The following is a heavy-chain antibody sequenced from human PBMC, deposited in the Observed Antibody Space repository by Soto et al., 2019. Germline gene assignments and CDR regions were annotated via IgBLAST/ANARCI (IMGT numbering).Heavy chain of an antibody. V-gene: IGHV3-49*04. Sequence: GGSLRLSCTASGFTFGDYAMSWVRQAPGKGLEWVGFIRSKAYGGTTEYAASVKGRFTISRDDSKSIAYLQMNSLKTEDTAVYYCTTNGGYCGGDCYSLYYYGMDVWGQGTTVTVSS. J-gene: IGHJ6*02. CDR2: IRSKAYGGTT. CDR3: TTNGGYCGGDCYSLYYYGMDV. D-gene: IGHD2-21*02. CDR1: GFTFGDYA.